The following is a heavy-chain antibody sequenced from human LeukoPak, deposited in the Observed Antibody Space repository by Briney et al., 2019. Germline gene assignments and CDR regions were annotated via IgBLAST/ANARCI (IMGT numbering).Heavy chain of an antibody. J-gene: IGHJ4*02. CDR1: GGSFSGYY. V-gene: IGHV4-59*10. CDR2: IYTSGST. D-gene: IGHD6-19*01. Sequence: PSETLSLTCAVYGGSFSGYYWNWIRQPAGKGLEWIGRIYTSGSTNYNPSLKSRVSMSVDTSKNQFSLKLSSVTAADTAVYYCARGKVVAGTPGQNSWDSWGQGTLVTVSS. CDR3: ARGKVVAGTPGQNSWDS.